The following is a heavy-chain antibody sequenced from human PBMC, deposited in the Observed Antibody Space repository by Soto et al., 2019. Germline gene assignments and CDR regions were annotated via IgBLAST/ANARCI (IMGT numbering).Heavy chain of an antibody. Sequence: QVQLVQSGAEVKKPGSSVKVSCKASGDTFSSYTINWVRQAPGQGLEWMGRIIPILDIANYAQKFQGRVTITADKSTNTAYMELSSLRSEDTAVYYCARSMYYYDSSGKYYYYYYGMDVWGQGTTVTVSS. D-gene: IGHD3-22*01. CDR3: ARSMYYYDSSGKYYYYYYGMDV. J-gene: IGHJ6*02. CDR2: IIPILDIA. CDR1: GDTFSSYT. V-gene: IGHV1-69*02.